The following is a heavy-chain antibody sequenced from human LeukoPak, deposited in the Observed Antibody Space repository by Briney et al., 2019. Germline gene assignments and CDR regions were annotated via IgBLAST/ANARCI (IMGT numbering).Heavy chain of an antibody. D-gene: IGHD6-19*01. CDR2: INPSGGST. V-gene: IGHV1-46*01. Sequence: ASVKVSCKASGYTFTSYYMHWVRQAPGQGLEWMGIINPSGGSTSYAQKFQGRVTMTRDMSTSTVYMELSSLRSEDTAVYYCARDPLSSGWYGPPFDYWGQGTLVTVSS. CDR3: ARDPLSSGWYGPPFDY. CDR1: GYTFTSYY. J-gene: IGHJ4*02.